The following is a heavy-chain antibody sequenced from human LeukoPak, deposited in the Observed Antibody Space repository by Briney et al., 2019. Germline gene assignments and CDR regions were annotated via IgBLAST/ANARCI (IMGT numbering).Heavy chain of an antibody. J-gene: IGHJ4*02. Sequence: PSETLSLTCAVYGGSFSGYYWSWIRQPPGKGLEWIGEIDHSGSTNYNPSLKSRVTISVDTSKNQFSLKLSSVTAADTAVYYCARARLLYYYDSSGYYYSWGFDYWGQGTLVIVSS. V-gene: IGHV4-34*01. CDR2: IDHSGST. D-gene: IGHD3-22*01. CDR3: ARARLLYYYDSSGYYYSWGFDY. CDR1: GGSFSGYY.